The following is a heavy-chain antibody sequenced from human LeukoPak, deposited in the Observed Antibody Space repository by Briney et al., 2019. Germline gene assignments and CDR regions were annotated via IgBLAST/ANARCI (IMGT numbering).Heavy chain of an antibody. CDR1: GGTFSSYA. Sequence: SVKVSCKASGGTFSSYAISWVRQAPGQGLEWMGGIIPIFGTANYAQKFQGRVTITADESTSTACMEPSSLRSEDTAVYYCAQGTSGSYLSFDYWGQGTLVTVSS. D-gene: IGHD1-26*01. J-gene: IGHJ4*02. V-gene: IGHV1-69*13. CDR2: IIPIFGTA. CDR3: AQGTSGSYLSFDY.